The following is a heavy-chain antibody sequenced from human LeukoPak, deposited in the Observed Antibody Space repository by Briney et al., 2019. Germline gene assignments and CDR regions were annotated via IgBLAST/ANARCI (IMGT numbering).Heavy chain of an antibody. Sequence: PGGSLRLSCAASGFTFSSYAMHWVRQAPGKGLEWVAVISCDGSNKYYADSVKGRFTISGDNSKNTLYLQMNSLRAEDTAVYYCASGPYTLWGQGTLVTVSS. V-gene: IGHV3-30-3*01. CDR2: ISCDGSNK. CDR3: ASGPYTL. CDR1: GFTFSSYA. D-gene: IGHD2-2*02. J-gene: IGHJ4*02.